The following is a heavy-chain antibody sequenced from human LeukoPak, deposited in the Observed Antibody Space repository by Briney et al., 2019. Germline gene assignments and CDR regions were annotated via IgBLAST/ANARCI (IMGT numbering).Heavy chain of an antibody. CDR2: TNTNTGTP. CDR1: GYTFTSYA. J-gene: IGHJ4*02. V-gene: IGHV7-4-1*02. Sequence: ASVKVSCKASGYTFTSYAMNWLRQATGQGLEWMGCTNTNTGTPTYAQGFTGRFVFSLDTSVSTAYLQISSLKAEDTAVYYCARDFRLAAAGTPPAYWGQGTLVTVSS. CDR3: ARDFRLAAAGTPPAY. D-gene: IGHD6-13*01.